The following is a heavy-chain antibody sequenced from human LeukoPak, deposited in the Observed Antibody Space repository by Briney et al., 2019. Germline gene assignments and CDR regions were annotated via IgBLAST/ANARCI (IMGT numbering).Heavy chain of an antibody. Sequence: PGGSLRLSCAASGFTFSSYWMSWVRQAPGKGLEWVANIKQDGSEKYYVDSVKGRFTISRDNAKNSLYLQMNSLRAEDTAVYYCAREDVVPAAMDPPFDYWGQGTLVTVSS. CDR1: GFTFSSYW. CDR2: IKQDGSEK. J-gene: IGHJ4*02. CDR3: AREDVVPAAMDPPFDY. V-gene: IGHV3-7*01. D-gene: IGHD2-2*01.